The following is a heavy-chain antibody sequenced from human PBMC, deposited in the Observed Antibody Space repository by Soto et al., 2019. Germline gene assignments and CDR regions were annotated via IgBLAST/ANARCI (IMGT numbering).Heavy chain of an antibody. CDR1: GYRFTNHG. J-gene: IGHJ4*02. CDR2: ISGNDGKT. CDR3: ARDFYPLAYYFDY. Sequence: ASVKVSCKASGYRFTNHGISWVRQAPGQGLEWMGWISGNDGKTKYARKFQGRVTMTTDTSTSTAYMEMNSLRHDDTAVYYCARDFYPLAYYFDYWGQGTLVTAPQ. V-gene: IGHV1-18*01.